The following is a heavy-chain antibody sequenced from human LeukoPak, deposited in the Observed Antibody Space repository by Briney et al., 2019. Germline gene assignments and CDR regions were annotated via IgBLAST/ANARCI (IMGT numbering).Heavy chain of an antibody. CDR1: GYSFTRSW. J-gene: IGHJ4*02. CDR3: AIGSLGYTFDY. V-gene: IGHV5-51*01. D-gene: IGHD5-12*01. CDR2: IYPGDSDT. Sequence: GESLKISCKGSGYSFTRSWIGWVRQMPGKGLEWMGIIYPGDSDTRYSPSFRCQVTISVDKSISTAHLQWSNLEASVSPSPSCAIGSLGYTFDYWGQGPLVTVSS.